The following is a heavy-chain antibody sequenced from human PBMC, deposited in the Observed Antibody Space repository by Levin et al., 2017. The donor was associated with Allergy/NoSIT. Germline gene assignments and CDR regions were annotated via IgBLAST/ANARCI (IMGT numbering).Heavy chain of an antibody. Sequence: GESLKISCVVSGFNFGSYAMSWVRQTPGKGLEWVSTISGNGVKTYYRDSVKGRFTISRDNSKNTLYLQINSLRAEDTAAYYCAKGIVLMVYASIPDGMDVWGQGTAVTVSS. J-gene: IGHJ6*02. CDR2: ISGNGVKT. CDR1: GFNFGSYA. CDR3: AKGIVLMVYASIPDGMDV. V-gene: IGHV3-23*01. D-gene: IGHD2-8*01.